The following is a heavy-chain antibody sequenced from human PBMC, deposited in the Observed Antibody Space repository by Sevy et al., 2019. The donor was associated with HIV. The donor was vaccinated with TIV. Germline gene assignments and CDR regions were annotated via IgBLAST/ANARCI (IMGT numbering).Heavy chain of an antibody. Sequence: GGSLRLSCVASGFTFSSYGMHWVRQAPGKGLEWVAFIRYDGSNKYYADSVKGRFTISRDNSKNTLYLQMNSLRAEDTAVYYCAKRGWGFPSGMDVWGQGTTVTVSS. CDR1: GFTFSSYG. CDR3: AKRGWGFPSGMDV. V-gene: IGHV3-30*02. CDR2: IRYDGSNK. J-gene: IGHJ6*02. D-gene: IGHD2-21*01.